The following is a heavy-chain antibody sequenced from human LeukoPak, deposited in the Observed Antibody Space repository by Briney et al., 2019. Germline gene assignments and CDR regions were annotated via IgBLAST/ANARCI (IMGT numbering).Heavy chain of an antibody. J-gene: IGHJ4*02. V-gene: IGHV3-30*18. CDR1: GFTFSTYG. D-gene: IGHD3-9*01. CDR2: ISYDGSKT. CDR3: VKDFYKIAEYYFHS. Sequence: PGGSLRLSCAASGFTFSTYGMHWIRQAPGKGLEWVAIISYDGSKTNYVDSVKGRFTISRDNSKDTLYLQMNSLRPEDTAVYYCVKDFYKIAEYYFHSWGEGTLVRVSS.